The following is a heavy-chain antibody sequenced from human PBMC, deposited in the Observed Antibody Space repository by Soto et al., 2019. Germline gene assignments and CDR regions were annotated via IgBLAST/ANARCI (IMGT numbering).Heavy chain of an antibody. Sequence: QLLLQESGPGLVKPSENLLLLCTVSGDSLNNNNYYWAWIRQSPGEGLEWIGSVSYIGTTFYNPSLKNPVTNSIDTSRKNFSPQGTSVTAANTAVYFCVRQSGDNWFDSWGQGVPVTVSS. CDR2: VSYIGTT. D-gene: IGHD2-8*02. CDR3: VRQSGDNWFDS. CDR1: GDSLNNNNYY. J-gene: IGHJ5*01. V-gene: IGHV4-39*02.